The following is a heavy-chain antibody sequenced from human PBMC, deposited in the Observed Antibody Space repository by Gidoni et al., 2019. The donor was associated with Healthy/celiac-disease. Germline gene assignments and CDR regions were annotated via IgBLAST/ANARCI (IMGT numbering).Heavy chain of an antibody. J-gene: IGHJ4*02. D-gene: IGHD3-16*02. Sequence: QVQLVQSGAEVKKPGASVKVSCKASGYTFTSYGISWVGQAPGQGLEWMGWISAYNGNTNYAQKLQGRVTMTTDTSTSTAYMELRSLRSDDTAVYYCARVYWGLRLGELSFARPVDYWGQGTLVTVSS. V-gene: IGHV1-18*01. CDR3: ARVYWGLRLGELSFARPVDY. CDR1: GYTFTSYG. CDR2: ISAYNGNT.